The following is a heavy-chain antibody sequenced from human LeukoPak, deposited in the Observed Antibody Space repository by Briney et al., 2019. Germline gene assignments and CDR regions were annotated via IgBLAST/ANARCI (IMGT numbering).Heavy chain of an antibody. V-gene: IGHV4-30-4*08. D-gene: IGHD6-19*01. CDR3: ARDAPGIVVAGNGLQH. CDR1: GGSISSGDYY. J-gene: IGHJ1*01. Sequence: PSQTLSLTCTVSGGSISSGDYYWSWIRQPPGKGLEWIGYIYYSGSTYYNPSLKSRVTISVDTSKNQFSLKLSSVTAADTAVYYCARDAPGIVVAGNGLQHWGQGTLVTVSS. CDR2: IYYSGST.